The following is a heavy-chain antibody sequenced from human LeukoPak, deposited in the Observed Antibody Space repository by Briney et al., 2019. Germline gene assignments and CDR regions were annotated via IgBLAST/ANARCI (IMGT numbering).Heavy chain of an antibody. CDR3: ARHSIGGSSDRGWFDP. CDR2: IYPGDSDT. J-gene: IGHJ5*02. D-gene: IGHD1-26*01. Sequence: GESLKISCQGSGYSFTSYWIGWVRQMPGKGLEWMGIIYPGDSDTRYSPSFQGQVTISADKSISTAYLQWSSLKASDTAMYYCARHSIGGSSDRGWFDPWGQGTLVTVSS. V-gene: IGHV5-51*01. CDR1: GYSFTSYW.